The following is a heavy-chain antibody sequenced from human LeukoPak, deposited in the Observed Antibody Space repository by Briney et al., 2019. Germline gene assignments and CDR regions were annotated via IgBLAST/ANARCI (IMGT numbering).Heavy chain of an antibody. CDR1: GGSISSYY. CDR3: ARAPTYYYDSSGPRFDP. CDR2: IYYSGST. J-gene: IGHJ5*02. D-gene: IGHD3-22*01. Sequence: SETLSLTRTVSGGSISSYYWSWIRQPPGKGLEWIGYIYYSGSTNYNPSLKSRVTISVDTSKNQFSLKLSSVTAADTAVYYCARAPTYYYDSSGPRFDPWGQGTLVTVSS. V-gene: IGHV4-59*01.